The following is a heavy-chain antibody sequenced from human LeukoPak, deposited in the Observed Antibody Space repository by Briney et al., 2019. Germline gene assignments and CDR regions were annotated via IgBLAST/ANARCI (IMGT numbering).Heavy chain of an antibody. J-gene: IGHJ6*03. V-gene: IGHV1-2*02. D-gene: IGHD2-2*01. Sequence: ASVKVSCKASGYTFTGYYMHWVRQAPGQGLEWMGWINPNSGGTNYAQKFQGRVTMTRDTSISTAYMELSRLRSDDTAVYYCARDRYCSSTSCYRFYYYYMDVWGKGTTVTISS. CDR3: ARDRYCSSTSCYRFYYYYMDV. CDR1: GYTFTGYY. CDR2: INPNSGGT.